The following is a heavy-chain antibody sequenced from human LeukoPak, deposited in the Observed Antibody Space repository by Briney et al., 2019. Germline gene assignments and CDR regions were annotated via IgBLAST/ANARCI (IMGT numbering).Heavy chain of an antibody. J-gene: IGHJ5*02. CDR1: GGSFSTYY. CDR3: ARGGVPGLVGTKVRRPWFDP. CDR2: IYTSGTT. Sequence: PSETLSLTCTVSGGSFSTYYWSWIRQPAGKGLEWIGHIYTSGTTNYNPSLKSRVTMSIDTSKNQFSLKLSSVTAADTAIYYCARGGVPGLVGTKVRRPWFDPWGQGTLVTVSS. D-gene: IGHD1-7*01. V-gene: IGHV4-4*07.